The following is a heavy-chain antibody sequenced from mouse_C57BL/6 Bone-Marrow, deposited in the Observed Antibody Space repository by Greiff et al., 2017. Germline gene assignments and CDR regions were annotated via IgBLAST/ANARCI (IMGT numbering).Heavy chain of an antibody. Sequence: VQLKDSVAELVRPGASVKLSCTASGFNIKNTYMHWVKQRPEQGLEWIGRIDPANGNTTYAPKFPGQATITAATSSNTAYLQLSSLTSEDTAIYYCASDYNGSSRSDVWGTGTTVTVSS. CDR3: ASDYNGSSRSDV. D-gene: IGHD1-1*01. CDR1: GFNIKNTY. J-gene: IGHJ1*03. V-gene: IGHV14-3*01. CDR2: IDPANGNT.